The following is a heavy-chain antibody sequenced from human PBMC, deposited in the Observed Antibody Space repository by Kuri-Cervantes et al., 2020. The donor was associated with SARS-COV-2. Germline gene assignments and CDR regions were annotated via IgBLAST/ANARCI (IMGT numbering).Heavy chain of an antibody. J-gene: IGHJ4*02. CDR2: ISASGEII. CDR3: AKASVTAAAPFDY. D-gene: IGHD6-13*01. V-gene: IGHV3-11*01. CDR1: GFSFSDYY. Sequence: GESLKISCAASGFSFSDYYMSWVRQAPGKGLEWVSYISASGEIIYYADSVKGRFTISRDIAKNSLYLHMNTLRAEDTAVYYCAKASVTAAAPFDYWGQGTLVTVSS.